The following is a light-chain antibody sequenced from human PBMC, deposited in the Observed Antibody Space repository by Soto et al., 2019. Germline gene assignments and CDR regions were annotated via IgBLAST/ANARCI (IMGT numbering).Light chain of an antibody. CDR3: QHYNNWLGT. V-gene: IGKV3-15*01. CDR2: GAS. CDR1: QSVISS. Sequence: EIVVTQSPALLSVSPGERVTLSYRASQSVISSIAWYQQKLGQAPRLLIYGASTRATGIPARFSGSGSGTEFFLTISSLQSEDFAMYYCQHYNNWLGTFGGGTKVDIK. J-gene: IGKJ4*01.